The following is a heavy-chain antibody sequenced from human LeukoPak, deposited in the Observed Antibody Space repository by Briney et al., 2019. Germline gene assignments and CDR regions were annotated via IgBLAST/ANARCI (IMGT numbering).Heavy chain of an antibody. D-gene: IGHD6-13*01. J-gene: IGHJ4*02. CDR1: GGSISSYY. Sequence: SETLSLTCTVSGGSISSYYWSWIRQPPGKGLEWIGYIYYSGSTNYNPSLKSRVTISVDTSKNQFSLKLSSVTAADTAVYYCARQTRMGSSWSSFDYWGQGTLVTVSS. V-gene: IGHV4-59*08. CDR3: ARQTRMGSSWSSFDY. CDR2: IYYSGST.